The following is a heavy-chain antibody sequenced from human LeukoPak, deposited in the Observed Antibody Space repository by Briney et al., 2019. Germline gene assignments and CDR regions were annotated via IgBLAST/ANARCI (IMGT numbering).Heavy chain of an antibody. CDR1: GYTFTSYG. V-gene: IGHV1-18*01. CDR3: ARVLDTYYYDSSGRSELDY. Sequence: ASVKVSCKASGYTFTSYGISWVRQVPGQGLEWMGWISAYNGNTNYAQKLQGRVTMTTDTSTSTAYMELRSLRSDDTAVYYCARVLDTYYYDSSGRSELDYWGQGTLVTVSS. D-gene: IGHD3-22*01. J-gene: IGHJ4*02. CDR2: ISAYNGNT.